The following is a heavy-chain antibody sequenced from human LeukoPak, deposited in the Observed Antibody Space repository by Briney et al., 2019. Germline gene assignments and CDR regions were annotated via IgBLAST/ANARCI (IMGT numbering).Heavy chain of an antibody. J-gene: IGHJ5*02. Sequence: ASVKVSFKASGYTFTIYAMNWVRQAPGRGLEWMGWINTNTGNPTYVQGFTGRFVFSLDTSVSTAYLQITSLTAEDTAVYYCARGTSGLVTTNDTWGPGTLVTAS. CDR1: GYTFTIYA. CDR3: ARGTSGLVTTNDT. D-gene: IGHD3/OR15-3a*01. CDR2: INTNTGNP. V-gene: IGHV7-4-1*02.